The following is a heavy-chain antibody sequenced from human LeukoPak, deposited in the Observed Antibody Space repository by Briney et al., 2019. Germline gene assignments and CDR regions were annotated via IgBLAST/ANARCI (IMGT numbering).Heavy chain of an antibody. J-gene: IGHJ4*02. CDR2: IYTSGST. Sequence: SETLSLTCTVSGGSISSYYWSWIRQPAGKGLEWIGRIYTSGSTNYNPSLKSRVTMSVDTSKNQFSLTLSSVTAADTAVYYCAREFPYCGGDCYSGYFDYWGQGTLVTVSS. V-gene: IGHV4-4*07. D-gene: IGHD2-21*02. CDR1: GGSISSYY. CDR3: AREFPYCGGDCYSGYFDY.